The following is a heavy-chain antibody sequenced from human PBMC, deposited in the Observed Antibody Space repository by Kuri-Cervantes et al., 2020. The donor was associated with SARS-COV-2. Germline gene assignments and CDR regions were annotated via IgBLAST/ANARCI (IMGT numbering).Heavy chain of an antibody. J-gene: IGHJ4*02. V-gene: IGHV3-21*01. CDR3: AFPQGQGS. Sequence: GESLKISCAASGSAFSDYSMLWFRQAPGEGLEWVSSISGHSRYIYYRDSVKGRFTISRDNARKSLFLQMNSLRVEDTGIYYCAFPQGQGSRGPGTRVTVSS. CDR2: ISGHSRYI. CDR1: GSAFSDYS.